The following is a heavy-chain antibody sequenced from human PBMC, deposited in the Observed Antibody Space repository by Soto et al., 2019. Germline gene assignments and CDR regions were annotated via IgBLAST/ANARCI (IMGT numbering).Heavy chain of an antibody. V-gene: IGHV6-1*01. CDR3: ARDSYSSSSEDYFDY. CDR2: TYYRSKWYN. J-gene: IGHJ4*02. Sequence: SQTRSLTCAISGDSVSSNSAAWNWIRQSPSRSLKWLGRTYYRSKWYNDYAVSVKSRITINPDTSKNQFSLQLNSVTPEDTAVYYCARDSYSSSSEDYFDYWGQGTLVTVSS. D-gene: IGHD6-6*01. CDR1: GDSVSSNSAA.